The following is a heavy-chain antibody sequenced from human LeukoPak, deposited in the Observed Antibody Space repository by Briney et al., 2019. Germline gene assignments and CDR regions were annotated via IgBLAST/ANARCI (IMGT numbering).Heavy chain of an antibody. CDR1: GFTFSSYG. J-gene: IGHJ6*03. CDR3: AGGLIAARLNYYYYMDV. Sequence: GGSLRLSCAASGFTFSSYGMHWVRQAPGQGLVWVSRINSNRSSTNYADSVKGRFTISRDNAKNTPYLQLSRLRADDTAVYYCAGGLIAARLNYYYYMDVWGKGTTVTVS. D-gene: IGHD6-6*01. CDR2: INSNRSST. V-gene: IGHV3-74*01.